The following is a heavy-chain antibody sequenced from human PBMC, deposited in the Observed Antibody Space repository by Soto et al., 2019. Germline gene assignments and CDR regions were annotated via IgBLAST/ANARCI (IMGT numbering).Heavy chain of an antibody. CDR2: FDPEDGET. Sequence: EASVKVSCKVSGYTLTELSMHWVRQAPGKGLEWMGGFDPEDGETIYAQKFQGRVTMTEDTSTDTAYMELSSLRSEDTTVYYCATANWASSRWANWLGRWGKGTLVTVSS. D-gene: IGHD6-13*01. J-gene: IGHJ5*02. CDR3: ATANWASSRWANWLGR. CDR1: GYTLTELS. V-gene: IGHV1-24*01.